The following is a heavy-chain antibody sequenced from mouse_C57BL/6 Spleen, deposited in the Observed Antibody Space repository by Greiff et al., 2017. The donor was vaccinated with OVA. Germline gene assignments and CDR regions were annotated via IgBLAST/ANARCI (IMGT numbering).Heavy chain of an antibody. D-gene: IGHD2-1*01. Sequence: EVQLQQSGAELVRPGASVKLSCTASGFNIKDDYMHWVKQRPEQGLEWIGWIDPENGDTEYASKFQGKATITADTSSNTAYLQLSSLTSEDTAVYYCTTYGNYGYFDYWGQGTTLTVSS. CDR2: IDPENGDT. V-gene: IGHV14-4*01. J-gene: IGHJ2*01. CDR1: GFNIKDDY. CDR3: TTYGNYGYFDY.